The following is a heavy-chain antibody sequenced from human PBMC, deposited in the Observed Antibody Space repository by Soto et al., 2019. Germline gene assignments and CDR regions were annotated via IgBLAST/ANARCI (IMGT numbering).Heavy chain of an antibody. V-gene: IGHV4-39*01. CDR2: IYYTGTS. D-gene: IGHD2-15*01. CDR3: TRHAIGVVVPAAIRN. J-gene: IGHJ4*02. CDR1: VGSISSSSYY. Sequence: PSETLSLTCAVSVGSISSSSYYWDWIRQPPGKGLEWIGTIYYTGTSNYNPSLKSRVTISVDTSKNQFSLNLSSVTAADTAVYYCTRHAIGVVVPAAIRNWGQGSLVTVSS.